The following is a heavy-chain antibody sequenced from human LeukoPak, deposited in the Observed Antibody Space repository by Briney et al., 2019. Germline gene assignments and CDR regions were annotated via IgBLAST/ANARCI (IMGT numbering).Heavy chain of an antibody. CDR1: GITLSNYG. Sequence: GGSLRLSCAVSGITLSNYGMSWVRQAPGKGLEWVSGISGSGGNTYYADSVKGRFTISRDNAKNSLYLQMNSLRAEDTAVYYCATTGRRYCSSTSCYPSGGTFDYWGQGTLVTVSS. D-gene: IGHD2-2*01. CDR3: ATTGRRYCSSTSCYPSGGTFDY. V-gene: IGHV3-23*01. J-gene: IGHJ4*02. CDR2: ISGSGGNT.